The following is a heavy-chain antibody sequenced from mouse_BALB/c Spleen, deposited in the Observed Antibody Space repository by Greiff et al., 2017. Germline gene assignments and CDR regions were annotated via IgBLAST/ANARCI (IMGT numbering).Heavy chain of an antibody. D-gene: IGHD2-1*01. Sequence: EVKLVESGPELVKPGASVKMSCKASGYTFTSYVMHWVKQKPGQGLEWIGYINPYNDGTKYNEKFKGKATLTSDKSSSTAYMELSSLTSEDSAVYYCARLRGNYLFDYWGQGTTLTVSS. CDR2: INPYNDGT. CDR1: GYTFTSYV. CDR3: ARLRGNYLFDY. V-gene: IGHV1-14*01. J-gene: IGHJ2*01.